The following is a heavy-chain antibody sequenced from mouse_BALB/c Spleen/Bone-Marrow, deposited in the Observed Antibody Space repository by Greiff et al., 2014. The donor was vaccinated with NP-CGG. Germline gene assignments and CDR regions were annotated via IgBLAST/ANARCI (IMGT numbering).Heavy chain of an antibody. J-gene: IGHJ2*01. CDR2: IFPGSGNT. Sequence: VKLQESGPELVKPGASVKISCKASGYSFASYYIHWVKQRPGQGLEWIGWIFPGSGNTKYNEKFKGKATLTADTSSSTAYMQLSSLTSEDSAVYFCARVFDYWGQGTTLTVSS. CDR3: ARVFDY. CDR1: GYSFASYY. V-gene: IGHV1-66*01.